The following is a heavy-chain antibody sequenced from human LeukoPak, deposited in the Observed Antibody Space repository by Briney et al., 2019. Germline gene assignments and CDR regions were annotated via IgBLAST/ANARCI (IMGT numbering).Heavy chain of an antibody. CDR3: AKGYSSGYYSDAFDV. Sequence: GGSLRLSCAASGFTFSTYAMSWVRQAPGKGLEWDSTISAGGGDTDYADSVKGRFTISRDNSKNTLHLQMNSLRAEDTAVYYCAKGYSSGYYSDAFDVWGQGTMVTVSS. CDR2: ISAGGGDT. V-gene: IGHV3-23*01. CDR1: GFTFSTYA. D-gene: IGHD3-22*01. J-gene: IGHJ3*01.